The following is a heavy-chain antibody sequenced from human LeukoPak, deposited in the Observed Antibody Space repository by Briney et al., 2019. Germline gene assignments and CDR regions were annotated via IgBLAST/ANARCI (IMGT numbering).Heavy chain of an antibody. CDR1: GGTFSSYA. CDR3: ARTVHCTNGVCPSYYYYMDV. J-gene: IGHJ6*03. D-gene: IGHD2-8*01. V-gene: IGHV1-69*05. CDR2: IIPIFGTA. Sequence: SSVKVSCKASGGTFSSYAISWVLQAPGQGLEWMGRIIPIFGTANYAQKFQGRVTITTDESTSTAYMELSSLRSEDTAVYYCARTVHCTNGVCPSYYYYMDVWGKGTTVTVSS.